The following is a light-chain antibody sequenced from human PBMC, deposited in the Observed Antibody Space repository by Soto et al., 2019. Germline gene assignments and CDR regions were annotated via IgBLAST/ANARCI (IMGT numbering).Light chain of an antibody. CDR3: SSHTSSSTQV. CDR2: DVS. J-gene: IGLJ1*01. Sequence: QSALTQPASVSGSPGQSITISCTGTSSDIGYYDYVSWYQQRPGKAPELMIYDVSNRPSGVSNRFSGSKSGNTASLTISGLQPEDEADYYCSSHTSSSTQVFGAGTKLTVL. V-gene: IGLV2-14*01. CDR1: SSDIGYYDY.